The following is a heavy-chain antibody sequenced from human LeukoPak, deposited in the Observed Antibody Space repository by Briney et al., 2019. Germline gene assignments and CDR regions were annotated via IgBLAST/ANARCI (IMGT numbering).Heavy chain of an antibody. Sequence: TPSETLSLTCTVSGGSISSSSYYWGWIRQPPGKGLEWIGSIFYSGSTYYNPSLKSRVTISVDTSKNQFSLKLSSVTAADTAVYYCARREENSPPYYWGQGTLVTVSS. J-gene: IGHJ4*02. D-gene: IGHD5-24*01. CDR1: GGSISSSSYY. V-gene: IGHV4-39*07. CDR3: ARREENSPPYY. CDR2: IFYSGST.